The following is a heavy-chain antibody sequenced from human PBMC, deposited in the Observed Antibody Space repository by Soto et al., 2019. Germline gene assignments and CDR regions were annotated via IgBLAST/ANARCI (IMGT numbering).Heavy chain of an antibody. CDR1: GDSINNNDYY. CDR2: VYYSGST. V-gene: IGHV4-30-4*01. D-gene: IGHD3-22*01. CDR3: ARMSYYYDKWYFDL. J-gene: IGHJ2*01. Sequence: LHESGPGVVTPSETLSLTCTVSGDSINNNDYYWNWIRQTPGKGLEWIGYVYYSGSTYYIPSLKSRLSMSVDTSKNQFSLKLSSVTAADTAIYYCARMSYYYDKWYFDLWGRGTLVTVSS.